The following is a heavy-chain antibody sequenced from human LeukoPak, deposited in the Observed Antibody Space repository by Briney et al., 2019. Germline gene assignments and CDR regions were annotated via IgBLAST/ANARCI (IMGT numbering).Heavy chain of an antibody. CDR3: ARDRRGGATVDY. CDR1: GGXISSGGYY. Sequence: SETLSLTCTVSGGXISSGGYYWNWIRQHPGKGLEWIGYIYHTGITYYNPSLKSRVTISVDTSKNQFSLKLSSVSVADTAVYYCARDRRGGATVDYWGQGTLVTVSS. V-gene: IGHV4-31*03. J-gene: IGHJ4*02. D-gene: IGHD1-26*01. CDR2: IYHTGIT.